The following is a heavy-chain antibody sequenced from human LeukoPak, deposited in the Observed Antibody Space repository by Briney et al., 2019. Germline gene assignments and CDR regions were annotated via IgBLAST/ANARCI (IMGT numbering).Heavy chain of an antibody. V-gene: IGHV3-23*01. CDR1: GFSFSSFA. D-gene: IGHD1-26*01. CDR2: IIDTGGAT. Sequence: GGSLRLSCAAAGFSFSSFAMTWVRQAPGKGLEWVSGIIDTGGATYYADSVKGRFTISRDNSKNTVYLQMISLRAEDTAVYYCAREGEHYVGVEYYYYGMDVWGQGTTVTVSS. J-gene: IGHJ6*02. CDR3: AREGEHYVGVEYYYYGMDV.